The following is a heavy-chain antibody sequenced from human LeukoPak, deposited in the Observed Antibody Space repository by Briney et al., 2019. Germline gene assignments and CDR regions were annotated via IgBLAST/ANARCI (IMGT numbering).Heavy chain of an antibody. CDR1: GGSISSFY. CDR2: IYYDGNT. J-gene: IGHJ4*02. Sequence: SETLSLTCTVSGGSISSFYWTWIRQPSGKGLEWIGYIYYDGNTNYNPSLKSRVTISVDTSKNQFSLKLSSVTAEDTAVYHCARGGWSLDSWGQGTLVTVSS. V-gene: IGHV4-59*01. D-gene: IGHD6-19*01. CDR3: ARGGWSLDS.